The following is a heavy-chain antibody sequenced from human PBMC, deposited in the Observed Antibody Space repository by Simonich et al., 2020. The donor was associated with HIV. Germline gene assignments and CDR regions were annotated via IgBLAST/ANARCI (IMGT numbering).Heavy chain of an antibody. V-gene: IGHV3-30*07. CDR2: KSYDGSNK. J-gene: IGHJ4*02. CDR1: GFTFSNYA. Sequence: VQLVESVGGLVQPGRSLRLSCAASGFTFSNYAMHWVRQAQGKGLEWGAVKSYDGSNKYYADSVKGRFTISRDNSKNSLYLQMNSLRAEDTAVYYCARTYFDYWGQGTLVTVSS. CDR3: ARTYFDY.